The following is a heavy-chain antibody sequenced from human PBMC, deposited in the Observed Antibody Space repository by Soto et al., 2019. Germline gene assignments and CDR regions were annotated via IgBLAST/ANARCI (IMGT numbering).Heavy chain of an antibody. D-gene: IGHD3-9*01. J-gene: IGHJ4*02. Sequence: EVQLLESGGGLVQPGGSLRLSCAASGFTFSSYAMSWVRQAPGKGLEWVSAISGSGGSTYYADSVKGRFTISRDNSKNTLYLQMNSLRAEDTAVYYCAKQYYDILTGYYAYYFDYWGQGTLVTVSS. CDR3: AKQYYDILTGYYAYYFDY. CDR2: ISGSGGST. V-gene: IGHV3-23*01. CDR1: GFTFSSYA.